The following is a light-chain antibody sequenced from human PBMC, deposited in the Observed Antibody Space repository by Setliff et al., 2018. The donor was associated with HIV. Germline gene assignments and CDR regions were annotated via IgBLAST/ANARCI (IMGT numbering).Light chain of an antibody. Sequence: QSALTQPASVSGSPGQSITISCTGTSSDVGTYNFVSWYQQHPGKGPKLMIYDVSNRPSGVSNRFSGSKSGNTASLTISGLQAEDEADYYCTSYTSSFTYVFGSGTKVTVL. J-gene: IGLJ1*01. CDR1: SSDVGTYNF. V-gene: IGLV2-14*03. CDR2: DVS. CDR3: TSYTSSFTYV.